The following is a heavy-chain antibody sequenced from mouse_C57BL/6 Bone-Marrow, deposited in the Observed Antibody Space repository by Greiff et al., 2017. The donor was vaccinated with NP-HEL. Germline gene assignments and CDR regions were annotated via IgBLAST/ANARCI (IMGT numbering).Heavy chain of an antibody. Sequence: VQRVESGAELAKPGASVKLSCKASGYTFTSYWMHWVKQRPGQGLEWNGYINPSSGYSKYNQKFKDKATLTADKSSSTAYMQLSSLTYEDSAVYYGARCYYFDYWGQGTTLTVSS. CDR3: ARCYYFDY. J-gene: IGHJ2*01. CDR2: INPSSGYS. CDR1: GYTFTSYW. V-gene: IGHV1-7*01.